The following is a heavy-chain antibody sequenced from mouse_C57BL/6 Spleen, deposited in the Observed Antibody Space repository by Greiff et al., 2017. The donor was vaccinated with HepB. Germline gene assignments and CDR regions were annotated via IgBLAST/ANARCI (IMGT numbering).Heavy chain of an antibody. Sequence: QVQLQQPGAELVKPGASVKVSCKASGYTFTSYWMHWVKQRPGQGLEWIGRIHPSDSDTNYNQKFKGKATLTVDKSSSTAYMQLSSLTPEDSAVYYCAIEDYYGSSSWFAYWGQGTLVTVSA. V-gene: IGHV1-74*01. CDR3: AIEDYYGSSSWFAY. D-gene: IGHD1-1*01. CDR2: IHPSDSDT. J-gene: IGHJ3*01. CDR1: GYTFTSYW.